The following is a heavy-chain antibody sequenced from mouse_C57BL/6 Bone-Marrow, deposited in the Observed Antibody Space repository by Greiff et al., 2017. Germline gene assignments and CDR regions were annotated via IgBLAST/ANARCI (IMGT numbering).Heavy chain of an antibody. Sequence: EVMLVESEGGLVQPGSSMKLSCTASGFTFSDYYMAWVRQVPEKGLEWVANINYDGSSTYYLDSLKSRFIISSDNAKNILYLQMSSLKSDDTATYYCARGGYDGYPDYWGQGTTLTVSS. CDR2: INYDGSST. J-gene: IGHJ2*01. CDR1: GFTFSDYY. D-gene: IGHD2-3*01. V-gene: IGHV5-16*01. CDR3: ARGGYDGYPDY.